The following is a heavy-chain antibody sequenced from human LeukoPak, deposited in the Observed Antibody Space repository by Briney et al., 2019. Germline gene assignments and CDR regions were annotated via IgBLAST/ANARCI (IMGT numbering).Heavy chain of an antibody. CDR2: IYSGGVT. Sequence: GGSLRLSCAASGFTVSSNHMNGVRQAPGKGLEWVSVIYSGGVTYYADSVRGRFTISRDNSKNTLYLQMNSLRAEDTAVYYCARRFYDSSGHYYPFDYWGQGTMVTVSS. D-gene: IGHD3-22*01. CDR1: GFTVSSNH. J-gene: IGHJ4*02. CDR3: ARRFYDSSGHYYPFDY. V-gene: IGHV3-53*01.